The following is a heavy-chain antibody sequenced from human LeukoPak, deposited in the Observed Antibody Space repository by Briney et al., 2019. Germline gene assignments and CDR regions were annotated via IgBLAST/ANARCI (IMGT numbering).Heavy chain of an antibody. Sequence: GGSLRLSCAASGFTFSNAWMSWVRQAPGKGLEWVGRIKSKTDGGTTDYAAPVKGRFTISRDDSKNTLYLQMNSLKTEDTAVYYCTTDGYCSGGSCPDYWGQGTLVTASS. V-gene: IGHV3-15*01. CDR2: IKSKTDGGTT. CDR1: GFTFSNAW. D-gene: IGHD2-15*01. J-gene: IGHJ4*02. CDR3: TTDGYCSGGSCPDY.